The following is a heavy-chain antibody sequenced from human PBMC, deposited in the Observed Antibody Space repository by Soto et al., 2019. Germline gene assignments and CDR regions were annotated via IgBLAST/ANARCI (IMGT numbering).Heavy chain of an antibody. CDR2: VYHNGIM. V-gene: IGHV4-38-2*02. Sequence: PSETLSLTCIVSGYSIRSGYYLGWVRQAPGKGLEWLGSVYHNGIMFHNPSFQSRVTISVDTSKNQFSLNLRSVTAADTAVYYCAALWFGELAFNYWGHGILVTVSS. CDR1: GYSIRSGYY. J-gene: IGHJ4*01. D-gene: IGHD3-10*01. CDR3: AALWFGELAFNY.